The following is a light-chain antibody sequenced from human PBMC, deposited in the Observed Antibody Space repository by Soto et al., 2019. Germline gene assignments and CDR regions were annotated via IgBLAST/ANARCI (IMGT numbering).Light chain of an antibody. CDR1: QGISSN. CDR3: QQFNSYPIT. V-gene: IGKV1-9*01. Sequence: GYRVPITFRASQGISSNLAWYQQKPGKAPKLLIYAASTLQSGVPSRFSGSGSGTEFTLTISSLQPEDFATYYCQQFNSYPITFGQGTRLEIK. CDR2: AAS. J-gene: IGKJ5*01.